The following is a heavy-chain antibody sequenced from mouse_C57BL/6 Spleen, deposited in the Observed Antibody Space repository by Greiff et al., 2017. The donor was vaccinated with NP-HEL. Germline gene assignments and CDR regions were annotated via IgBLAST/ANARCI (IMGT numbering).Heavy chain of an antibody. D-gene: IGHD1-1*01. Sequence: EVQLQQSGAELVRPGASVKLSCTASGFNIKDYYMHWVKQRPEQGLEWIGRIDPEDGDTEYAPKFQGKATMTADTSSNIAYLQLSSLTSEDTAVYYCTTSDYYYGSSRAYWGQGTLVTVSA. V-gene: IGHV14-1*01. CDR3: TTSDYYYGSSRAY. CDR2: IDPEDGDT. J-gene: IGHJ3*01. CDR1: GFNIKDYY.